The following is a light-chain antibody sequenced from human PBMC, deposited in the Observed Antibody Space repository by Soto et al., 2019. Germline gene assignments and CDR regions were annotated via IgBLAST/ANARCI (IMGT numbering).Light chain of an antibody. CDR2: GAS. CDR3: QQYGNSLWT. CDR1: QTVSSIH. Sequence: IVSSHSTSALSLSTKEIETLSCSVSQTVSSIHIALHQQKSGQAPRPLIHGASTRPTGIPDRFSGSRLGTDFTPDISRLEPEVLLEYYYQQYGNSLWTLCQGTKVDIK. J-gene: IGKJ1*01. V-gene: IGKV3-20*01.